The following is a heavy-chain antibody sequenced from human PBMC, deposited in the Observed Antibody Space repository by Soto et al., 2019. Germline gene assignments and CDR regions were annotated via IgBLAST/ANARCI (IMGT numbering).Heavy chain of an antibody. J-gene: IGHJ6*04. D-gene: IGHD2-2*02. V-gene: IGHV1-8*01. Sequence: ASVKVSCKASGYTFTSYDINWVRQATGQGLEWMGWMNPNSGNPGYAPKFQGRVTMTRNTSISTAYLALSSLRSEDTAVYYCASSILPLAIQQNYYNYGMDVWGKGTTVTVSS. CDR3: ASSILPLAIQQNYYNYGMDV. CDR2: MNPNSGNP. CDR1: GYTFTSYD.